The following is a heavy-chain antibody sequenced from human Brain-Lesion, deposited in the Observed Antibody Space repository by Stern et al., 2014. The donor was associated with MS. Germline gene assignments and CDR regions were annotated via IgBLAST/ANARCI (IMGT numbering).Heavy chain of an antibody. CDR1: GGSISSSTYY. CDR2: ISYSGFT. Sequence: QLQLQESGPGLVKPSETLSLTCTVSGGSISSSTYYWAWIRQPPGKGLEWIGNISYSGFTYYNPSLKSRVTISVAMSKNQFSLKLSSVTAADTAIYYCARHDSVPRPSQLYSARDRGPGYFDYWGQGTLVTVSS. D-gene: IGHD1-26*01. CDR3: ARHDSVPRPSQLYSARDRGPGYFDY. V-gene: IGHV4-39*01. J-gene: IGHJ4*02.